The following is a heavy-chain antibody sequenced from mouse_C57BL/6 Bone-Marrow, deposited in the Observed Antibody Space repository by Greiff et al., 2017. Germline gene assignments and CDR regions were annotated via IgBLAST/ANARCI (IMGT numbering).Heavy chain of an antibody. V-gene: IGHV1-80*01. D-gene: IGHD1-1*01. CDR1: GYAFSSYW. Sequence: QVQLQQSGPELVKPGASVKISCKASGYAFSSYWMNWVKQRPGKGLEWIGQIDPGDGDTNYNGKFKGKATLTADKSSSTAYMQLSSLTSEDSAVYFGARPYYYDSSYWYFDVWGTGTTVTVSA. J-gene: IGHJ1*03. CDR3: ARPYYYDSSYWYFDV. CDR2: IDPGDGDT.